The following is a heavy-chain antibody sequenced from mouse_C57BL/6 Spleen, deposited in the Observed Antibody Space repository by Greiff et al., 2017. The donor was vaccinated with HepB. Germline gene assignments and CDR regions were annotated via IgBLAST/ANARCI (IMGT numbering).Heavy chain of an antibody. CDR2: IDPEDGET. D-gene: IGHD2-5*01. V-gene: IGHV14-2*01. CDR1: GFTITDYY. Sequence: EVKLVESGAELVKPGASVKLSCTASGFTITDYYMNWVKQRPEQGLEWIGKIDPEDGETQYAPKFQGKATITADTSSNTAYLQLSSLTSEDTAVYYCASGGSNLDDWGKGTTLTVSS. J-gene: IGHJ2*01. CDR3: ASGGSNLDD.